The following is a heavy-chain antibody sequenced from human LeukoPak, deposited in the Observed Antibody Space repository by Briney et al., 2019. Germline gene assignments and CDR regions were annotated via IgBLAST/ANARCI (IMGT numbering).Heavy chain of an antibody. CDR2: IYYTGTT. J-gene: IGHJ4*02. CDR3: ARGEDFERYYLAY. D-gene: IGHD3-9*01. Sequence: TSETLSLTCTVSGGSISSSSYHWTWIRQIPGKGLEWIGYIYYTGTTNYNPLFESRATISVDASKNQFSLKLTSVTAADTAVYFCARGEDFERYYLAYWGQGTLVTVSS. CDR1: GGSISSSSYH. V-gene: IGHV4-61*01.